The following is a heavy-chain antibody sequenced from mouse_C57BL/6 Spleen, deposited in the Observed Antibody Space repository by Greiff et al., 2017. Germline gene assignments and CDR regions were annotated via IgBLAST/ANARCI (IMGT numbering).Heavy chain of an antibody. V-gene: IGHV1-39*01. J-gene: IGHJ1*03. D-gene: IGHD1-1*01. CDR2: FNPNYGTT. Sequence: VQLQQSGPELVKPGASVKISCKASGYSFTDYNMNWVKQSNGKSLEWIGVFNPNYGTTSYNQKFKGKATLTVDQSSSTAYMQLNILTSEDSAVYYSARYYYGSSSRYFDVWGTGTTVTVSS. CDR1: GYSFTDYN. CDR3: ARYYYGSSSRYFDV.